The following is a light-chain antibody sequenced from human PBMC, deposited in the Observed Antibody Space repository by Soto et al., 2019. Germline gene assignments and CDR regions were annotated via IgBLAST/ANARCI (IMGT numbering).Light chain of an antibody. CDR3: QQYGSSST. CDR2: GAS. CDR1: QSVSSSY. V-gene: IGKV3-20*01. J-gene: IGKJ1*01. Sequence: EIVLTQSPGTLSLSPGERATLSCRASQSVSSSYLAWYQQKPGQAPRLLIYGASRRATGIPDRFSGSGSGTDFTLTISRLEPEDFAVYYCQQYGSSSTFGQGTKVEIK.